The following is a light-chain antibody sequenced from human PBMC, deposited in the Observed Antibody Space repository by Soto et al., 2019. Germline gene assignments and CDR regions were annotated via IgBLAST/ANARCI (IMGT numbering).Light chain of an antibody. J-gene: IGLJ3*02. Sequence: QSVLTQPPSLSGTPGQTVTISCIGSRSNIGSAIVHWYQQVPGTAPKHLIYMNSQRPSGVPDRFSSSKSGTSASLVITGLRPEDEADYYCVAWDDNLSSRVFGGGTKLTV. V-gene: IGLV1-47*01. CDR3: VAWDDNLSSRV. CDR2: MNS. CDR1: RSNIGSAI.